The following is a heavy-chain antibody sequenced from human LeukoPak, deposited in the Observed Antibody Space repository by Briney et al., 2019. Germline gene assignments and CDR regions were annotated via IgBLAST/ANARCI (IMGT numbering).Heavy chain of an antibody. J-gene: IGHJ4*02. V-gene: IGHV1-24*01. CDR3: ATLQYCSSTSCYGGYYFDY. CDR1: GYTLTELS. D-gene: IGHD2-2*01. Sequence: GASVKVSCKVSGYTLTELSMHWVRQAPGKGLEWMGGFDPEDGETIYAQKFQGRATMTEDTSTDTAYMELGSLRSEDTAVYYCATLQYCSSTSCYGGYYFDYWGQGTLVTVSS. CDR2: FDPEDGET.